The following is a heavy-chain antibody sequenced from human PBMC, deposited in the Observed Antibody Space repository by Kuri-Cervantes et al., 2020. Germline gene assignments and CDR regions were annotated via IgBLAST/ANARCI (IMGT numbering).Heavy chain of an antibody. J-gene: IGHJ4*02. V-gene: IGHV4-4*07. Sequence: GSLRLSCTVSGGSISSYYWSWIRQPAGKGLEWIGRIYTSGSTNYNPSLKSRVTMSVDTSKNQFSLKLSSVTAADTAVYYCARGRSKDYFDYWGQGTLVTVSS. CDR2: IYTSGST. CDR3: ARGRSKDYFDY. CDR1: GGSISSYY.